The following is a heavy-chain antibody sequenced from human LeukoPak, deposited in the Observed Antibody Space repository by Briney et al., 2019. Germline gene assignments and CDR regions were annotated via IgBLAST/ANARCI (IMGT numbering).Heavy chain of an antibody. CDR3: TRDLMPGFSSGWHFAY. CDR2: IISSSSYT. V-gene: IGHV3-11*05. D-gene: IGHD6-19*01. CDR1: GFTFSDYY. Sequence: GALRLSRAASGFTFSDYYMSWIRPAPGRGREWVSCIISSSSYTNYSISVKGRFTISRDNAKNSLYLQMNSRRAEDTAVYYCTRDLMPGFSSGWHFAYWGQGTLVTVSS. J-gene: IGHJ4*02.